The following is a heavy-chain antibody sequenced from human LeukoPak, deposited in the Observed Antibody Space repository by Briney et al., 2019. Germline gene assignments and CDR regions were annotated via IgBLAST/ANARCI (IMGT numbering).Heavy chain of an antibody. CDR2: INPNSGGT. V-gene: IGHV1-2*02. Sequence: ASVKVSCKASGYTFTGYYMHWVRQAPGQGLEWMGWINPNSGGTNYAQKFQGRVTMTRDTSISTAYMELSRLGSDDTAVYYCARDPGTAMVEYYFDYWGQGTLVTVSS. CDR3: ARDPGTAMVEYYFDY. CDR1: GYTFTGYY. D-gene: IGHD5-18*01. J-gene: IGHJ4*02.